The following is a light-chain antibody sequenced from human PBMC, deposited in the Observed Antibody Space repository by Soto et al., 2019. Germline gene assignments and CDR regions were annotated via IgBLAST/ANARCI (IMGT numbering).Light chain of an antibody. CDR1: SSDVGGYSY. CDR3: NSYAGSNQFV. J-gene: IGLJ1*01. CDR2: EVS. V-gene: IGLV2-8*01. Sequence: QSALTQPPSASGSPGQSVTISCTGTSSDVGGYSYVSWYQQHPGKAPKLMIYEVSKRPSGVPDRFSGSKSGNTASLTGSGLQAEDEADYYCNSYAGSNQFVFGTGTKLTVL.